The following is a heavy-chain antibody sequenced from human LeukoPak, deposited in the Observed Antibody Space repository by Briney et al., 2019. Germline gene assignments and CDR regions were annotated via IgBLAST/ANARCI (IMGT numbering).Heavy chain of an antibody. CDR3: ARDPRRYYYGSGTTSAWFDP. CDR1: GFTLSSYS. V-gene: IGHV3-21*01. CDR2: ISTSNSYI. D-gene: IGHD3-10*01. J-gene: IGHJ5*02. Sequence: GGSLRLSCAASGFTLSSYSMNWVRQAPGKGLEWVSSISTSNSYIYYADSVKGRFTISRGNAKNSLYLQMNSLRAEDTAVYYCARDPRRYYYGSGTTSAWFDPWGQGTLVTVSS.